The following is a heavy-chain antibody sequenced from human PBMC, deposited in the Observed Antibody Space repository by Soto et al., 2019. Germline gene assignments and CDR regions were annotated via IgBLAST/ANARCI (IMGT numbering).Heavy chain of an antibody. CDR3: ARVAALATILNAFDV. J-gene: IGHJ3*01. Sequence: MPVPSTVSGGSIGGGDCRRSWIRKPPGKGLEWIGYIHYRGSTFYNPSLRSRVDISVDTSKNKVSLKLTSVTAADTAVYFFARVAALATILNAFDVWGEGIMVTV. CDR1: GGSIGGGDCR. V-gene: IGHV4-30-4*08. D-gene: IGHD2-15*01. CDR2: IHYRGST.